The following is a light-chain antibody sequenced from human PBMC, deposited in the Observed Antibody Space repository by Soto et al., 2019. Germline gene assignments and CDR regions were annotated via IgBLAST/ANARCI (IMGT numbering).Light chain of an antibody. V-gene: IGKV1-5*01. J-gene: IGKJ1*01. CDR1: QSNSKW. CDR3: QQYSTFPRT. Sequence: DIQMTQSPSTPSASVGDRLVITYLASQSNSKWLAWYQQKPGRAPNFLIYDASTLESGVPSRFSGSGSGTEFTLTITNLQPDDFATFYCQQYSTFPRTFGQGTKVDIK. CDR2: DAS.